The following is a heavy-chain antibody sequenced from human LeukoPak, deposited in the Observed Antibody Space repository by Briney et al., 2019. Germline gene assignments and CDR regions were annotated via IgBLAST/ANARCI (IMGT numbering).Heavy chain of an antibody. V-gene: IGHV3-7*01. CDR2: INPAGTET. D-gene: IGHD2-15*01. CDR1: GFSFSAYW. J-gene: IGHJ4*02. CDR3: ARFGYVAAVDL. Sequence: GGSLRLSCAASGFSFSAYWMTWVRQAPGTGLEWVANINPAGTETYYVDPVKGRFTISRDNAKNLLYLQMNSLRAEDTAVYYCARFGYVAAVDLWGQGTLVSVSS.